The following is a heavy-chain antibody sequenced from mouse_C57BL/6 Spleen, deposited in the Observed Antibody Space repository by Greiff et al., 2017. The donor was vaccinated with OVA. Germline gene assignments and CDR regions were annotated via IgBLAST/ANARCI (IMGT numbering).Heavy chain of an antibody. CDR3: ARRESYSKGNYYAMDY. CDR2: ISGGGGNT. CDR1: GFTFSSYT. V-gene: IGHV5-9*01. Sequence: EVQLQESGGGLVKPGGSLKLSCAASGFTFSSYTMSWVRQTPEKRLEWVATISGGGGNTYYPDSVKGRFTISRDNAKNTLYLQMSSLRSEDTALYYCARRESYSKGNYYAMDYWGQGTSVTVSS. D-gene: IGHD2-5*01. J-gene: IGHJ4*01.